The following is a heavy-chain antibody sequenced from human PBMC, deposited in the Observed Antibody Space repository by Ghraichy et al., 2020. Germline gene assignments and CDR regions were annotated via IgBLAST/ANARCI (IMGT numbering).Heavy chain of an antibody. D-gene: IGHD4-17*01. CDR1: GYSFIVFY. CDR3: ARIRPATSGLDY. V-gene: IGHV1-2*02. Sequence: ASVKVSCKASGYSFIVFYIHWVRQAPVQVLEWMGWINPDSGVTHHAQSFQGRVTMTWDTSFSTAFMELSRLTSDDTAIYYCARIRPATSGLDYWGQGTLVTVSS. J-gene: IGHJ4*02. CDR2: INPDSGVT.